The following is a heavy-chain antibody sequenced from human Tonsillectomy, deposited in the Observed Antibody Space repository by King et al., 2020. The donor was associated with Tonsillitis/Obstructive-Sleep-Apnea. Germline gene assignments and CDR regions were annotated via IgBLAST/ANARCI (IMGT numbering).Heavy chain of an antibody. D-gene: IGHD2-15*01. CDR1: GGSFSGYY. V-gene: IGHV4-34*01. CDR3: ARGGSNEVVVAATLHWFDP. Sequence: VQLQQWGAGLLKPSETLSLTCAVYGGSFSGYYWNWIRQPPGKGLEWIGEINHSGSTNYKPSLKIRVTISVDTSKNQFSLRLSSVTAADTAVYYCARGGSNEVVVAATLHWFDPWGQGTLVTVSS. J-gene: IGHJ5*02. CDR2: INHSGST.